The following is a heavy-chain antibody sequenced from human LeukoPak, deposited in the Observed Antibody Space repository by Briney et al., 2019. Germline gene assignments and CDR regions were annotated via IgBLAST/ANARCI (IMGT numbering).Heavy chain of an antibody. Sequence: PGGSLRLSCAASGFTFSSYAMHWVRQAPGKGLEWVAVISYDGSNKYYADSVKGRFTISRDNSKNTLYLQMNSLRAEDTAVYYCARTYSSGRVPFDYWGQGTLVTVSS. CDR2: ISYDGSNK. V-gene: IGHV3-30-3*01. CDR3: ARTYSSGRVPFDY. CDR1: GFTFSSYA. D-gene: IGHD6-19*01. J-gene: IGHJ4*02.